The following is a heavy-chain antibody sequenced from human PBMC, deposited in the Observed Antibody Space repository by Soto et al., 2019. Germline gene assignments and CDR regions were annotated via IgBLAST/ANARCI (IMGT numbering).Heavy chain of an antibody. CDR3: AREGGVYDYSPFDY. Sequence: QVQLVQSGAEVKKPGSSVKVSCKASGGTFSSYAISWVRQAPGQGLEWMGGIIPIFGTANYAQKFQGRVTITADESTSTAYMDLSRLRSEDTAVYYCAREGGVYDYSPFDYWGQGTLVTVSS. CDR2: IIPIFGTA. CDR1: GGTFSSYA. V-gene: IGHV1-69*12. D-gene: IGHD4-4*01. J-gene: IGHJ4*02.